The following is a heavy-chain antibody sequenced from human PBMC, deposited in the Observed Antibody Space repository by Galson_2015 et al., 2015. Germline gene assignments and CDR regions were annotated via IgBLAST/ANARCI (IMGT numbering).Heavy chain of an antibody. CDR3: ARGKSRHYYYYGMDV. J-gene: IGHJ6*02. Sequence: SLRLSCAASGFTFSDYYMSWIRQAPGKGLEWVSYISSSGSTIYYADSVKGRFTISRDSAKNSLYLQMNSLRAEDTAVYYCARGKSRHYYYYGMDVWGQGTTVTVSS. CDR1: GFTFSDYY. CDR2: ISSSGSTI. D-gene: IGHD3-10*01. V-gene: IGHV3-11*01.